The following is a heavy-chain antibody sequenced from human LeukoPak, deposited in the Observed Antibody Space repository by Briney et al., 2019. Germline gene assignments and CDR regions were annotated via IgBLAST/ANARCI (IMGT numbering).Heavy chain of an antibody. CDR1: GYTFTSCD. J-gene: IGHJ4*02. CDR2: MNPNSGNT. D-gene: IGHD6-19*01. CDR3: TRGSSGRRDN. V-gene: IGHV1-8*01. Sequence: ASVKVSCRASGYTFTSCDINWVRQAPGQGLEWMGWMNPNSGNTGYGQSFQGRITMTRDISIGTAYMELSNLTSEDTAIYYCTRGSSGRRDNWGQGTLVTVSA.